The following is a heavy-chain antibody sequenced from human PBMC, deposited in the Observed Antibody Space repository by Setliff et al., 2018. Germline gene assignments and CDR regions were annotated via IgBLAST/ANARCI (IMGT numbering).Heavy chain of an antibody. CDR2: IYYSGST. CDR3: ARDPLTTNRRRAFDI. D-gene: IGHD4-17*01. Sequence: SETLSLTCTVSGGSISISGYYWTWIRQHPGKGLEWIGYIYYSGSTYYNPSLKSRVTISVDTSKNQFSLKLSSVTAADTAVYYCARDPLTTNRRRAFDIWGQGTMVTVSS. J-gene: IGHJ3*02. CDR1: GGSISISGYY. V-gene: IGHV4-31*03.